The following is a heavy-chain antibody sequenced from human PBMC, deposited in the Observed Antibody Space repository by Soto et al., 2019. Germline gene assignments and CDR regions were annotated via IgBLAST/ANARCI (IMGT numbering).Heavy chain of an antibody. CDR1: GFTFTSSA. J-gene: IGHJ4*02. CDR2: IVVGFGNA. D-gene: IGHD1-26*01. V-gene: IGHV1-58*02. CDR3: AREGGVGATRFYFDY. Sequence: SVKVSCKASGFTFTSSAMQWVRQARGQGLEWMGWIVVGFGNANYAQKFQGRVTITRDVSTSTAYMELSSLRSEDTAVYYCAREGGVGATRFYFDYWGQGTLVTVSS.